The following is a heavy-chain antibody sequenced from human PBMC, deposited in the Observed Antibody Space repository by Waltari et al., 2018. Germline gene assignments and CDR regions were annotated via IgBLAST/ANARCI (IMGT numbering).Heavy chain of an antibody. Sequence: EVQLVESGGGLIQSGGSLRLSCAASGLTVSSNYMSWVRQAPGKGLEWVSVIYSGGSTYYADSVKGRFTISRDNSKNTLYLQMNSLRAEDTAVYYCARVLFNWNYFDYWGQGTLVTVSS. J-gene: IGHJ4*02. CDR2: IYSGGST. V-gene: IGHV3-53*01. CDR3: ARVLFNWNYFDY. D-gene: IGHD1-20*01. CDR1: GLTVSSNY.